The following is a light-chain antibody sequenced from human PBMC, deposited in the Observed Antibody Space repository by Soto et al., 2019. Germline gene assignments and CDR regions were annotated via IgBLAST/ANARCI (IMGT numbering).Light chain of an antibody. Sequence: QSVLTQPPSASGTPGQRVTISCSGSSSNIGSNTVNWYQQLPGTAPKLLIYSNDQRPSGVPDRLSGSKSGTSGSLANSGPQSEDEAYCYCAAWDYSLKGYVFGTGTKVTVL. CDR1: SSNIGSNT. V-gene: IGLV1-44*01. J-gene: IGLJ1*01. CDR2: SND. CDR3: AAWDYSLKGYV.